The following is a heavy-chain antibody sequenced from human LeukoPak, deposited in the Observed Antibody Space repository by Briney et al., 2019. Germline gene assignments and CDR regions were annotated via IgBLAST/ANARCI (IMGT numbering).Heavy chain of an antibody. J-gene: IGHJ4*02. CDR2: ISAYNGNT. Sequence: ASVKVSCKASGYTFTSYGISWVRQAPGQGLEWMGWISAYNGNTNYAQKLQGRVTMTRDTSTSTAYMELRSLRSDDTAVYYCASHITYYYDSSGYYHTSLDYWGQGTLVTVSS. CDR3: ASHITYYYDSSGYYHTSLDY. CDR1: GYTFTSYG. D-gene: IGHD3-22*01. V-gene: IGHV1-18*01.